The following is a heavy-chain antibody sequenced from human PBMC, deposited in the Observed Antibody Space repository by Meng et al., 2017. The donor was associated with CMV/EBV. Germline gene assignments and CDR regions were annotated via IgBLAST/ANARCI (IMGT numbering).Heavy chain of an antibody. D-gene: IGHD3-22*01. Sequence: RLQLQGSGPGLVKPSGTLSLPCTVSGGSISSSSYYWGWIRQPPGKGLEWIGSIYYSGSTYYNPSLKSRVTISVDTSKNQFSLKLSSVTAADTAVYYCARGVVTMIVVYDPWGQGTLVTVSS. J-gene: IGHJ5*02. CDR1: GGSISSSSYY. CDR2: IYYSGST. CDR3: ARGVVTMIVVYDP. V-gene: IGHV4-39*06.